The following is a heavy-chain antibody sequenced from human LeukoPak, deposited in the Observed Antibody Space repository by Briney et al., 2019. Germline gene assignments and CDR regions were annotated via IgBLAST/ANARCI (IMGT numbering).Heavy chain of an antibody. CDR3: AKGPYSSGWYAFDY. CDR2: ISSSSSYI. CDR1: GFTFRDYY. Sequence: PGGSLRLSCVASGFTFRDYYMSWIRRAPGKGLEWVSYISSSSSYIDYADSVKGRFTISRDNAKNSLHLQMKSLRAEDTAVYYCAKGPYSSGWYAFDYWGQGTLVTVSS. D-gene: IGHD6-19*01. J-gene: IGHJ4*02. V-gene: IGHV3-11*05.